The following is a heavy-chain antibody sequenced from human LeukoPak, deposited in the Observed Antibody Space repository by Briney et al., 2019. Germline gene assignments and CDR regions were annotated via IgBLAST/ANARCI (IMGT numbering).Heavy chain of an antibody. CDR2: IYAGDSST. Sequence: GESLQISRKGPGFTFSTYSVAWVRQMPGKGLEWMGVIYAGDSSTRYSPSFQGQVTISVDQSISTAYLQWRSLKASDSAIYYCATHSCSDSWGQGTLVTVSS. J-gene: IGHJ4*02. V-gene: IGHV5-51*01. CDR1: GFTFSTYS. D-gene: IGHD2-21*01. CDR3: ATHSCSDS.